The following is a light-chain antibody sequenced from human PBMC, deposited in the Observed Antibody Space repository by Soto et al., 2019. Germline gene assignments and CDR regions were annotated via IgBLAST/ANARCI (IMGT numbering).Light chain of an antibody. Sequence: EIVMTQSPATLSVSPGERATLSCRASQSVSSKLAWYQHKPGQAPRLLVYDASTWATGVPARFSGSGSGTEFTLTISSLQSEDFAFYYCQQYYRWPITFGQGTRLEIK. J-gene: IGKJ5*01. V-gene: IGKV3-15*01. CDR2: DAS. CDR1: QSVSSK. CDR3: QQYYRWPIT.